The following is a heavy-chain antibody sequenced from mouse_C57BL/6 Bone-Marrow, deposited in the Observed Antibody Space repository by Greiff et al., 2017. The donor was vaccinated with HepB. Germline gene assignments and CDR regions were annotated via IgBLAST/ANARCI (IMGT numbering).Heavy chain of an antibody. V-gene: IGHV1-55*01. J-gene: IGHJ1*03. D-gene: IGHD2-4*01. Sequence: QVQLQQPGAELVKPGASVKMSCKASGYTFTSYWITWVKQRPGQGLEWIGDIYPGSGSTNYNEKFKSKATLTVDTSSSTAYMQLSSLTSEDSAVYYCARRGGGNYDYDDGWYFDVWGTGTTVTVSS. CDR3: ARRGGGNYDYDDGWYFDV. CDR2: IYPGSGST. CDR1: GYTFTSYW.